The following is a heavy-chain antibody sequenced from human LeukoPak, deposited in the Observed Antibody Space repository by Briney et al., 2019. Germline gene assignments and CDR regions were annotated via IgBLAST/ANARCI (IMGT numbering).Heavy chain of an antibody. CDR2: IYYSGST. J-gene: IGHJ6*02. Sequence: SETLFLTCTVSGGSISSYYWTWIRQTPGKELEWIGYIYYSGSTNYNPSLKSRVSISVDTSRNQLPLMLTSVTAADTAVYYCARGGYSSSWSLGMDVWGQGTTVTVSS. CDR3: ARGGYSSSWSLGMDV. D-gene: IGHD6-13*01. CDR1: GGSISSYY. V-gene: IGHV4-59*12.